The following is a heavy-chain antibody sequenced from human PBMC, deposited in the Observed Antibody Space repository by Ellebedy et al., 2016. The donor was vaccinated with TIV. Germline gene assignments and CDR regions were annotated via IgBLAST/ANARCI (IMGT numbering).Heavy chain of an antibody. CDR1: GFTFSSFS. J-gene: IGHJ4*02. CDR3: ARVGGSYYPLDY. D-gene: IGHD1-26*01. V-gene: IGHV3-48*02. CDR2: ISSSSSFM. Sequence: GESLKISCVASGFTFSSFSMNWVRQAPGKGLEWVSYISSSSSFMSYADSVKGRFTISRDSAKNSLYLQMNSLRDEDMAVYYCARVGGSYYPLDYWGQGTLVTVSS.